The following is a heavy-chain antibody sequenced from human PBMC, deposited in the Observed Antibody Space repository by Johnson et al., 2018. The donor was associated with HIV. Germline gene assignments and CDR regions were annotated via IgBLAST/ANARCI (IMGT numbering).Heavy chain of an antibody. CDR2: IYSGGKT. CDR1: GFTVSSNY. J-gene: IGHJ3*02. CDR3: ARDLIVGTTRTGAFDI. D-gene: IGHD1-26*01. V-gene: IGHV3-66*02. Sequence: EVQVVESGGGLVQPGGSLRLSCAASGFTVSSNYMSWVRQAPGKGLEWVSVIYSGGKTYYGDSVRGRFPISRDNSKNPVSLQMNSLRAEDTAVYFCARDLIVGTTRTGAFDIWGQGTMVTVSS.